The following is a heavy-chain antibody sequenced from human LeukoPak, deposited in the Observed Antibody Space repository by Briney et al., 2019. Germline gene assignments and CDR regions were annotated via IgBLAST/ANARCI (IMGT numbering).Heavy chain of an antibody. D-gene: IGHD5-18*01. CDR2: LHADGIER. CDR3: ARGGYSFDY. J-gene: IGHJ4*02. Sequence: GGSLRLACAASGFTLSGYWMSWVRQAPGKGLGWVARLHADGIERYYVDPVKGRFTISRDNAKNSLHLQMYSLRLDDTAVYYCARGGYSFDYLGQGTLVTVSS. V-gene: IGHV3-7*01. CDR1: GFTLSGYW.